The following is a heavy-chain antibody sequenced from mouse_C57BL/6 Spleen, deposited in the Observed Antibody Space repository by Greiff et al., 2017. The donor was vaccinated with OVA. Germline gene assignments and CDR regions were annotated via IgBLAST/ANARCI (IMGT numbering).Heavy chain of an antibody. D-gene: IGHD1-1*01. J-gene: IGHJ1*03. V-gene: IGHV1-80*01. CDR2: IYPGDGDT. Sequence: VKLMESGAELVKPGASVKISCKASGYAFSSYWMNWVKQRPGKGLEWIGQIYPGDGDTNYNGKFKGKATLTADKSSSTAYMQLSSLTSEDSAVYFCARFGHYYGSSYDFDVWGTGTTVTVSS. CDR1: GYAFSSYW. CDR3: ARFGHYYGSSYDFDV.